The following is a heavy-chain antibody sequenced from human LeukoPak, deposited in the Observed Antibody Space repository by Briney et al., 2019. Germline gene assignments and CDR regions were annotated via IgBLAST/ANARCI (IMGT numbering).Heavy chain of an antibody. D-gene: IGHD6-19*01. V-gene: IGHV4-39*01. CDR1: GGSIGSSSYY. Sequence: SETLSLTCTVSGGSIGSSSYYWGWIRQPPGKGLEWIGSIYHSGSTYYNPPLKSRVTISVNTSKNQFSLKLSSVTAADTAVYYCASLAVAQRRGYYFDYWGQGTLVTVSS. CDR3: ASLAVAQRRGYYFDY. J-gene: IGHJ4*02. CDR2: IYHSGST.